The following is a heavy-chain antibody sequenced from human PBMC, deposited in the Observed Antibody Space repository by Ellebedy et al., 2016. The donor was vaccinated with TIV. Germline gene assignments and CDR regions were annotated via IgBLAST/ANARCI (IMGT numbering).Heavy chain of an antibody. J-gene: IGHJ4*02. Sequence: GESLKISCAASGFDVSNNGMSWVRQAPGKGLEWVSGIGGSGDTYYTDSVAGRLTISSDKSNNTLFLQMNSLRVEDTALYYGAKDSGWEHEHWGQGTLVTISS. D-gene: IGHD1/OR15-1a*01. CDR1: GFDVSNNG. CDR3: AKDSGWEHEH. V-gene: IGHV3-23*01. CDR2: IGGSGDT.